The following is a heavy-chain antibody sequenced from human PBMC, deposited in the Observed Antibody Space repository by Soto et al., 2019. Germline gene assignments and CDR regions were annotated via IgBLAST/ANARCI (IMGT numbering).Heavy chain of an antibody. V-gene: IGHV3-23*01. CDR1: GFTFSSYA. CDR2: ISGSGGST. CDR3: AKDRLVRGVTQGPDAFDI. Sequence: GGSLRLSCAASGFTFSSYAMSWVRQAPGKGLEWVSAISGSGGSTYYADSVKGRFTISRDNSKNTLYLQMNSLRAEDTAVYYCAKDRLVRGVTQGPDAFDIWGQGTMVTVSS. J-gene: IGHJ3*02. D-gene: IGHD3-10*01.